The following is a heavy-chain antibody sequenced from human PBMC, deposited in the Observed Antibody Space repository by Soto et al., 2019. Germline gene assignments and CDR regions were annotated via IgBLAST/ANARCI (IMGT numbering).Heavy chain of an antibody. CDR2: ISYDGSNK. CDR1: GCTFSSYA. Sequence: GWLRRAGTASGCTFSSYAMNWVRQAPGKGLEWVAVISYDGSNKYYADSVKVRFTISRDNSKNTLYLQMNSLRAEDTAVYYCARDKTPGYSYGSYFDYWGQGTPVTVSS. D-gene: IGHD5-18*01. CDR3: ARDKTPGYSYGSYFDY. V-gene: IGHV3-30-3*01. J-gene: IGHJ4*02.